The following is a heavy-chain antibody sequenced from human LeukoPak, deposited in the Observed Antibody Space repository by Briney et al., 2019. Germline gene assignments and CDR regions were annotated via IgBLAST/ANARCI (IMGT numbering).Heavy chain of an antibody. J-gene: IGHJ4*02. CDR1: GFSFSGYW. CDR2: IYSDGSST. CDR3: APNYGSGSSLDY. V-gene: IGHV3-74*01. Sequence: GGSPRLSCAASGFSFSGYWMYWVRQAPGKGLVWVSRIYSDGSSTSYAHSVKGRFTISRDNAKNTLYLQMNSLRAEDTAVYYCAPNYGSGSSLDYWGQGTLVTVSS. D-gene: IGHD3-10*01.